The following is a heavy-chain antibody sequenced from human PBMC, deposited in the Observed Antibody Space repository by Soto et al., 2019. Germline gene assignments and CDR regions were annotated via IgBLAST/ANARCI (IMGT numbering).Heavy chain of an antibody. CDR3: ARDCSGASCALYYGMDV. Sequence: ASVKVSCKASGYTVTSYYMHWVRQAPGQGLEWMGIINPSGGSTSNAQKFQGRFTISRDNAKNSLYLQVNSLRAEDTAVYYCARDCSGASCALYYGMDVWGQGTTVTVSS. CDR2: INPSGGST. V-gene: IGHV1-46*01. J-gene: IGHJ6*02. D-gene: IGHD2-15*01. CDR1: GYTVTSYY.